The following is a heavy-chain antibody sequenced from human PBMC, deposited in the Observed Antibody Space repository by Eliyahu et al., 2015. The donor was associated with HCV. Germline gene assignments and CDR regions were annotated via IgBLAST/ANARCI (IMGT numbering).Heavy chain of an antibody. J-gene: IGHJ3*02. V-gene: IGHV4-34*01. CDR3: AHLAIVGAIGFDI. Sequence: QVQLQQWGAGLLKPSETLSLTCGVFGGSVTDDYWTWXRQPPGXGXEWIGEISHXXNTNYNPSLRSRVNMSIDTSEKQFSLKLHSVTAADTAVYYCAHLAIVGAIGFDIWGQGTMVIVSS. CDR2: ISHXXNT. CDR1: GGSVTDDY. D-gene: IGHD1-26*01.